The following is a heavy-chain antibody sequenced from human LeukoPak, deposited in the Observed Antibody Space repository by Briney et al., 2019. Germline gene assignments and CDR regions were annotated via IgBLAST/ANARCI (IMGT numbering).Heavy chain of an antibody. CDR3: ARVEIGLRYFDWLLPIDY. CDR2: ISAYNGNT. CDR1: GYTFTSYG. Sequence: GASVKVSCKASGYTFTSYGISWVRQAPGQGLEWMGWISAYNGNTNYAQKHQGRVTMTTDTSTSTAYMELRSLRSEDTAVYYCARVEIGLRYFDWLLPIDYWGQGTLVTVSS. J-gene: IGHJ4*02. D-gene: IGHD3-9*01. V-gene: IGHV1-18*04.